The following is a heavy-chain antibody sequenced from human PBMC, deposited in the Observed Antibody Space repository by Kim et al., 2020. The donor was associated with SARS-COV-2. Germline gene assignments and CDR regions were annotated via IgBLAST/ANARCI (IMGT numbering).Heavy chain of an antibody. D-gene: IGHD6-19*01. V-gene: IGHV4-39*01. CDR1: GGSISSSSYY. CDR3: AETVAGTAR. Sequence: SETLSLTCTVSGGSISSSSYYWGWIRQPPGKGLEWIGSIYYSGSTYYNPSLKSRVTISVDTSKNQFSLKLSSVTAADTAVYYCAETVAGTARWGQGTLVTVSS. J-gene: IGHJ4*02. CDR2: IYYSGST.